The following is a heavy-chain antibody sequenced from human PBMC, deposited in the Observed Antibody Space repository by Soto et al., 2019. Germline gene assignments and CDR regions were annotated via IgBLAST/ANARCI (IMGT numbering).Heavy chain of an antibody. D-gene: IGHD3-16*01. J-gene: IGHJ4*02. CDR2: ISWNSNSI. CDR1: GFTFHDYA. Sequence: EVQLVESGGGLVQPGRSLRLSCAASGFTFHDYAFHWVRQAPGKGLEWVSGISWNSNSIGYADSVKGRFTISRDNAKSSLYLQMNSLRAEDSALYYCAGDIVMTTFGGGHFEWWGQGTLVIVSS. CDR3: AGDIVMTTFGGGHFEW. V-gene: IGHV3-9*01.